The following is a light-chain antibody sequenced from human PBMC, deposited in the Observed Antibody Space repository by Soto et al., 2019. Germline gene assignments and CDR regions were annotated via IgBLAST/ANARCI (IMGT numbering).Light chain of an antibody. Sequence: DIQMTQSPSTLSASLGDRVTITCRASQSVSSWLAWYQQKPGKAPKLLIYMASSLESGVPSRFSGSGSGTEFTLTISSLQPDDFATYYCQQFNTYSRTFGQGTKVDI. CDR3: QQFNTYSRT. CDR1: QSVSSW. J-gene: IGKJ1*01. V-gene: IGKV1-5*03. CDR2: MAS.